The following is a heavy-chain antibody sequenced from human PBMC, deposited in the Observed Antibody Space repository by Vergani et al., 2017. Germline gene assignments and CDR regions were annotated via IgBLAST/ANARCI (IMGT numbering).Heavy chain of an antibody. J-gene: IGHJ5*02. V-gene: IGHV4-30-4*01. CDR2: IYYSGST. D-gene: IGHD4-17*01. CDR3: ARVPFAYGEPPNNWFDP. Sequence: QVQLQESGPGLVKPSQTLSLTCTVSGGSISSGDYYWRWIRQPPGKGLEWIGYIYYSGSTYYNPSLKSRVTVSVDPSKNQFSLNLSAVTAADTAVYYWARVPFAYGEPPNNWFDPGGQGTLVTVSS. CDR1: GGSISSGDYY.